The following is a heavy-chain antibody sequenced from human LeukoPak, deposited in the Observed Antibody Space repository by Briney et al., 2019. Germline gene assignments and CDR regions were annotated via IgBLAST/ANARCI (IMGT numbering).Heavy chain of an antibody. CDR3: ARDQEGFDY. CDR2: IYPRDGST. J-gene: IGHJ4*02. V-gene: IGHV1-46*01. Sequence: GASVKVSCKTSGYTFTRYYIHWVRQAPGQGREWMGLIYPRDGSTSYAQKFQGRVTVTRDTCTSTAHRELRGLRSEDTAVYHCARDQEGFDYWGQGTLVTVSS. CDR1: GYTFTRYY.